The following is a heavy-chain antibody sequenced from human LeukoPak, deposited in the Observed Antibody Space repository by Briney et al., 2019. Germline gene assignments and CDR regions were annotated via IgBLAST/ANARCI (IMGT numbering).Heavy chain of an antibody. Sequence: ASVKVSCKASGYTFTSYYMHWVRQAPGQGLEWMGIINPSGGSTSYAQKFQARVTMTRDMSTSTVYREMSSLRSEDPAVYYCARSGGDTAMGSSLDYWGQGTLVSVSS. D-gene: IGHD5-18*01. V-gene: IGHV1-46*01. CDR3: ARSGGDTAMGSSLDY. J-gene: IGHJ4*02. CDR1: GYTFTSYY. CDR2: INPSGGST.